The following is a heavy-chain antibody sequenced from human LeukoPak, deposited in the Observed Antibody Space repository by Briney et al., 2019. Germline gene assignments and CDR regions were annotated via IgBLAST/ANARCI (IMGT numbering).Heavy chain of an antibody. CDR1: GFTFSRYW. CDR2: IKQDGSEK. J-gene: IGHJ4*02. V-gene: IGHV3-7*01. CDR3: ARDKLFWNQLLVDY. D-gene: IGHD2-2*01. Sequence: GGSLRLSCATSGFTFSRYWMNWVRQAPGKGLEWVANIKQDGSEKYYVDSVKGRFTISRDNAKNSLYLQMNSLRAEDTAVYYCARDKLFWNQLLVDYWGQGTLVTVSS.